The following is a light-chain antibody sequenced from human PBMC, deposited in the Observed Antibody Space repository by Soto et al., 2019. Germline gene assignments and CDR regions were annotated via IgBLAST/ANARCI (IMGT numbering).Light chain of an antibody. V-gene: IGLV1-40*01. Sequence: QSALTQPPSVSGAPGQRVTISCTGSRSNIGAGYDVHWYQHPPETAPKLLIYGNTNRPSGVPDRFSGSKSGTSASLAITGLQAEDEADYYCLSYDTSLSGWVFGGGTKLTVL. CDR3: LSYDTSLSGWV. J-gene: IGLJ3*02. CDR1: RSNIGAGYD. CDR2: GNT.